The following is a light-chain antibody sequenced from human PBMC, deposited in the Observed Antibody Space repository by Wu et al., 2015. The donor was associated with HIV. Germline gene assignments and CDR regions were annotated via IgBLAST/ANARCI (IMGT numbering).Light chain of an antibody. CDR2: GAS. V-gene: IGKV3-20*01. CDR1: QSVCSSC. Sequence: EIVLTQSPATLSLSPGERATLSCRASQSVCSSCLAWYQQKPGQAPRLLIYGASSRASGIPDRFSGSGSGTDFTLTISRLEPEDFALYYCQQYGSSWTFGQGTKVEIK. CDR3: QQYGSSWT. J-gene: IGKJ1*01.